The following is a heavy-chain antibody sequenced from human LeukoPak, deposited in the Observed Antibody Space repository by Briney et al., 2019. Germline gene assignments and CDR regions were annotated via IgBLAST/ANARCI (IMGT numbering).Heavy chain of an antibody. Sequence: SVKVSCKASGYTFTSYYMHWVRQAPGQGLEWMGGIIPIFGTANYAQKFQGRVTITADKSTSTAYMELSSLRSEDTAVYYCARGYSSSWYVGYWGQGTLVTVSS. CDR3: ARGYSSSWYVGY. D-gene: IGHD6-13*01. J-gene: IGHJ4*02. CDR2: IIPIFGTA. CDR1: GYTFTSYY. V-gene: IGHV1-69*06.